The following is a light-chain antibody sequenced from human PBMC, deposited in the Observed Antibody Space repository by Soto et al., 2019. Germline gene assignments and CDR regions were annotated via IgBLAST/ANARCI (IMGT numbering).Light chain of an antibody. V-gene: IGLV1-44*01. Sequence: QAVVTQPPSASGTPGQRVTISCSGVTFNIGSNSVNWYQQFPGTAPKLLIYRNNQRPSGVPDRFSGSKSGTSASLAISGLLSEDEADYYCAAWDDSLNGLYVFGAGTKLTVL. J-gene: IGLJ1*01. CDR1: TFNIGSNS. CDR2: RNN. CDR3: AAWDDSLNGLYV.